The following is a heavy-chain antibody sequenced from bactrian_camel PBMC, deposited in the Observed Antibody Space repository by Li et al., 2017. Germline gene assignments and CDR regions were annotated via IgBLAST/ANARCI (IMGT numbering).Heavy chain of an antibody. CDR3: AGGDRLRTSSESWGFSY. D-gene: IGHD5*01. CDR2: FYNGDGAT. CDR1: GTINNNLC. V-gene: IGHV3S54*01. Sequence: VQLVESGGGSVQTGGSLTLSCEASGTINNNLCMGWFREAPGKEREGIAVFYNGDGATYSIDSVKGRFTASRDSTRNIIYLQMNNLKPEDTAMYYCAGGDRLRTSSESWGFSYWGQGTQVTVS. J-gene: IGHJ4*01.